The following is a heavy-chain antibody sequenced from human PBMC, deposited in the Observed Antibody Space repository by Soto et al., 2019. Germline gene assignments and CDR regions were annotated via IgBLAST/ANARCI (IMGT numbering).Heavy chain of an antibody. Sequence: SETLSLTCPVSGGSISSSSYYWGWIRQPPGKGLEWIGSIYYSGSTYYNPSLKSRVTISVDTSKNQFSLKLSSVTAADTAVYYCARGGTGLEKYYYYYMDVWGKGTTVTVSS. V-gene: IGHV4-39*01. CDR2: IYYSGST. CDR1: GGSISSSSYY. CDR3: ARGGTGLEKYYYYYMDV. J-gene: IGHJ6*03. D-gene: IGHD1-1*01.